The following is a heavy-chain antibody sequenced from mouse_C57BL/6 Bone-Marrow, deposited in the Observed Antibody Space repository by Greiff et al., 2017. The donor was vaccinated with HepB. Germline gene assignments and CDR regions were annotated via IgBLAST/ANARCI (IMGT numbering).Heavy chain of an antibody. D-gene: IGHD1-1*01. V-gene: IGHV1-76*01. CDR2: IYPGSGNT. J-gene: IGHJ4*01. CDR3: ARGGYYGSSFYAMDY. Sequence: QVQLQQSGAELVRPGASVKLSCKASGYTFTDYYINWVKQRPGQGLEWIARIYPGSGNTYYNEKFKGNATLTAEKSSSTAYMQLSSLTSEDSAVYFCARGGYYGSSFYAMDYWGQGTSVTVSS. CDR1: GYTFTDYY.